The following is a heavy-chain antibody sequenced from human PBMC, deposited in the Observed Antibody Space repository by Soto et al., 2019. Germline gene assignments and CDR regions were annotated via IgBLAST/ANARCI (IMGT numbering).Heavy chain of an antibody. CDR1: GLTFSNYA. Sequence: GGSLRLSCAASGLTFSNYAMSWVRQAPGKGLEWVSSISGSGGRTYYADSVKGRLTISRDNSENTLSLHMSSLRAEDTVIYYCAKLVVFGVVMGLEDFWGQGTTVTVSS. D-gene: IGHD3-3*01. J-gene: IGHJ6*02. V-gene: IGHV3-23*01. CDR2: ISGSGGRT. CDR3: AKLVVFGVVMGLEDF.